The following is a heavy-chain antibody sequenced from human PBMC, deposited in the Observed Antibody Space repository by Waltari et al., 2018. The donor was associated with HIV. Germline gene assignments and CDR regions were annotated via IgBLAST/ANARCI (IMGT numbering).Heavy chain of an antibody. Sequence: QVQLVESGGGVVQPGTSLRLSCAESGFRLSKYGMHWVRQAPGKGLEWVALIWYDGTNKYYGDSVKGRFTISRDISKNTLYLQMNSLRAEDTAVYFCARDFALDSWGPGTLVTVSS. J-gene: IGHJ4*02. CDR1: GFRLSKYG. V-gene: IGHV3-33*01. CDR2: IWYDGTNK. CDR3: ARDFALDS.